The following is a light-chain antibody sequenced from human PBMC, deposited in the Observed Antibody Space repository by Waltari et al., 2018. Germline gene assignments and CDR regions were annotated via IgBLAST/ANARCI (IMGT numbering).Light chain of an antibody. J-gene: IGKJ4*01. CDR3: QQYNNWPPLT. V-gene: IGKV3-15*01. Sequence: EILMTQSPATLSVSPGERATLSCRASQSVSSDLAWYQQKPGQPPRLLIYGASTRATGVPDRISGSGSGTYFTLTISSLQSEDVAIYYCQQYNNWPPLTFGGGTKVEIK. CDR1: QSVSSD. CDR2: GAS.